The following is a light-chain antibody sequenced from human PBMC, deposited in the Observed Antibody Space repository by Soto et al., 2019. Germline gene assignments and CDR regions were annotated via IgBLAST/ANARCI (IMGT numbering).Light chain of an antibody. J-gene: IGKJ1*01. V-gene: IGKV3-15*01. Sequence: EILMTQSPATXSVSPWXXVXLXSRASQSVSSDLAWYQQKPGQAPRLLIYGASTRATGIPARFSGSGSGTEFTLTISSLQSEDFAVYYCQQYNNWPWTFGQGTKVDIK. CDR3: QQYNNWPWT. CDR1: QSVSSD. CDR2: GAS.